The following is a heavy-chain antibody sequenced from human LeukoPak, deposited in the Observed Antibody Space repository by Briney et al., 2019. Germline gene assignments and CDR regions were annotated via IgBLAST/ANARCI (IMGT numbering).Heavy chain of an antibody. Sequence: GASLRLSCAASGFTFSNYAMSWVRQAPGKGLEWVSAVSGRDTSTYYTDSVKGRFTISRDNSKNTLYLQMNSLSAADTAIYYCAKWGDYDVLTGYYDSDYWGQGTLVTVSS. CDR3: AKWGDYDVLTGYYDSDY. J-gene: IGHJ4*02. V-gene: IGHV3-23*01. CDR1: GFTFSNYA. D-gene: IGHD3-9*01. CDR2: VSGRDTST.